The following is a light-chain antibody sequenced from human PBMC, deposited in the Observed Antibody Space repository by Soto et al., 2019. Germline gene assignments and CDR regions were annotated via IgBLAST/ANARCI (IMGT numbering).Light chain of an antibody. CDR3: QQCRNWPLT. J-gene: IGKJ4*01. CDR1: QNVYNN. Sequence: EIVMTQSPATLSVSXGEGATLSCKASQNVYNNLAWYQQRPGQPPRLLIYDASTRATGISARFSGSGYGTEFTLTISSLQSEDFAVYFCQQCRNWPLTFGGGPKV. CDR2: DAS. V-gene: IGKV3-15*01.